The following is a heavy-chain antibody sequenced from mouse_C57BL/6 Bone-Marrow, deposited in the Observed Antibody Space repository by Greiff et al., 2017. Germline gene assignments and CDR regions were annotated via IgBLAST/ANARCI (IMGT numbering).Heavy chain of an antibody. CDR1: GFTFSSYA. J-gene: IGHJ4*01. V-gene: IGHV5-4*01. Sequence: EVQGVESGGGLAKPGGSLKLSCAASGFTFSSYAMPWVRQTPEKSLEWVATISGGGSYTYYPDNVKGRFTISRDNAKNNLYLQMIHLKSEDTAKYYSARGEEFGYAMDYWGQGTSVTVSS. CDR3: ARGEEFGYAMDY. CDR2: ISGGGSYT.